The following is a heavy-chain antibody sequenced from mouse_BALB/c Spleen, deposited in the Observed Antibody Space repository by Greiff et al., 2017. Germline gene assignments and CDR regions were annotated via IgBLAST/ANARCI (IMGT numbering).Heavy chain of an antibody. V-gene: IGHV5-9-4*01. D-gene: IGHD2-12*01. CDR2: ISSGGSYT. CDR1: GFTFSSYA. J-gene: IGHJ3*01. Sequence: EVKLMESGGGLVKPGGSLKLSCAASGFTFSSYAMSWVRQSPEKRLEWVAEISSGGSYTYYPDTVTGRFTISRDNAKNTLYLEMSSLRSEDTAMYYCARDSSRTTPFAYWGQGTLVTVSA. CDR3: ARDSSRTTPFAY.